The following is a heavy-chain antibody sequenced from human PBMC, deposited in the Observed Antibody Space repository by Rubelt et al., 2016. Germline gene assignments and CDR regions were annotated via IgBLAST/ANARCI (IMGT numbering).Heavy chain of an antibody. D-gene: IGHD3-22*01. CDR1: GGTFSSYA. Sequence: QVQLVQSGAEVKKPGSSVKVSCKASGGTFSSYAISWVRQAPGQGLEWMGRIIPILGIANYAQKFQGRVTITADKSTSTAYMELSSLRSEDTAVCYLARDRWLERSSGVDDFDIWGQGIMVCVSS. CDR2: IIPILGIA. V-gene: IGHV1-69*04. CDR3: ARDRWLERSSGVDDFDI. J-gene: IGHJ3*02.